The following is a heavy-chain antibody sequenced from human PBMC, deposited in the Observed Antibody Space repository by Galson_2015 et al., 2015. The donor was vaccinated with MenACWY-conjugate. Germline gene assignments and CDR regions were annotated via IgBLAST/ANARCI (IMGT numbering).Heavy chain of an antibody. Sequence: SLRLSCAASGFIFNTYWMHWVHQAPGKGLVWVSRINPGGSSTTYADSVKDRFTISRDNAKNTLYLQMNSLRPEDTAVFYCAKSRGASFYFDSWGQGPLVTVSS. V-gene: IGHV3-74*01. CDR1: GFIFNTYW. CDR3: AKSRGASFYFDS. D-gene: IGHD1-26*01. J-gene: IGHJ4*02. CDR2: INPGGSST.